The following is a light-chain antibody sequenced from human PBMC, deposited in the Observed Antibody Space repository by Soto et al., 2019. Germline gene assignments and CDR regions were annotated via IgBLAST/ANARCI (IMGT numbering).Light chain of an antibody. J-gene: IGKJ1*01. CDR3: QQYNYWPRT. V-gene: IGKV3-15*01. Sequence: EIVMTQSPATLSVSPGERATLSCRASQSVSSNNLAWYQQKPGQAPRLLIYGASTRATGIPARFSGSGSGTEFTLTISSLQSEDFAVYYCQQYNYWPRTFGQGTKVDIK. CDR1: QSVSSN. CDR2: GAS.